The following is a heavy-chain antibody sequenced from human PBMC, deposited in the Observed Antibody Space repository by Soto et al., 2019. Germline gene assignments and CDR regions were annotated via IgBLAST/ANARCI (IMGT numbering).Heavy chain of an antibody. V-gene: IGHV1-3*01. CDR2: INAGNGNT. CDR1: GYTFTSYA. Sequence: ASVKVSCKASGYTFTSYAMHWVRQAPGQRLEWMGWINAGNGNTKYSQKNQGRDTITRDTTASTAYMELSSLRSEDTAVYYCARVYRRGWYGCWGQGTLGSVSS. D-gene: IGHD6-19*01. CDR3: ARVYRRGWYGC. J-gene: IGHJ1*01.